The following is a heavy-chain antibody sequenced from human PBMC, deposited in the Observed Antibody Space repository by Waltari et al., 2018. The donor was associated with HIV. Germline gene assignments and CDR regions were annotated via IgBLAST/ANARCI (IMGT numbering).Heavy chain of an antibody. D-gene: IGHD3-10*01. J-gene: IGHJ4*02. CDR3: TSEEDYGSGSHFDY. Sequence: EVQLVASGGDLLKPGGCLRLPCAASGFTLTSVGMSWVRQAPGKGLEWVGRIKTKGDGGATDYAAAVKGRFTISRDDSKNTVYLQMNSLKIEDTAVYYCTSEEDYGSGSHFDYWGQGTLVTVSS. CDR2: IKTKGDGGAT. V-gene: IGHV3-15*01. CDR1: GFTLTSVG.